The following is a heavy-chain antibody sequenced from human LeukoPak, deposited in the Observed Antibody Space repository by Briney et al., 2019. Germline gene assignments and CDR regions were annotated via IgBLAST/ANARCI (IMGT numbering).Heavy chain of an antibody. J-gene: IGHJ3*02. CDR3: ARDLSYRSHAFDI. V-gene: IGHV1-69*04. CDR2: IIPILGIA. Sequence: SVKVSCKASGGTFSSYAISWVRQAPGQGLGWMGRIIPILGIANYAQKFQGRVTITADKSTSTAYMELSSLRSEDTAVYYCARDLSYRSHAFDIWGQGTMVTVSS. CDR1: GGTFSSYA. D-gene: IGHD3-16*02.